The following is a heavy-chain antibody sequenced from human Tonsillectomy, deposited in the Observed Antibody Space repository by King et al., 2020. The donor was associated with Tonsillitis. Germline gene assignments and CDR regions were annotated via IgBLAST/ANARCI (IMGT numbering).Heavy chain of an antibody. CDR1: GYTFISYA. CDR3: ARAPGIHDYGGYVESGWFDP. Sequence: QLVQSGAEVKKPGASVKVSCKASGYTFISYAIHWVRQAPGQRLEWMGWINAGNGNTKYSEKFQGRVTITRDTSATTDYMELSSLRSEDTAVYYCARAPGIHDYGGYVESGWFDPWGQGTLVTVSS. D-gene: IGHD4-17*01. V-gene: IGHV1-3*01. J-gene: IGHJ5*02. CDR2: INAGNGNT.